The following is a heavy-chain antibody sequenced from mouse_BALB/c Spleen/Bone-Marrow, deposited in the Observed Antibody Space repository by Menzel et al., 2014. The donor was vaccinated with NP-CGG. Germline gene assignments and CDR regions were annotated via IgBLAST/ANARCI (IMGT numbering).Heavy chain of an antibody. V-gene: IGHV5-17*02. CDR3: ARSGSSSGYFDY. CDR1: GFTFXSFG. CDR2: ISSGSSTV. J-gene: IGHJ2*01. Sequence: EVKVVESGGGLVQPEGSRKLSCAASGFTFXSFGMHWVRQAPEKGLEWVAYISSGSSTVYYADKVMGRFTISRDNPKNTLFLQMTSLRSEDTAMYYCARSGSSSGYFDYWGQGTTLTVSS. D-gene: IGHD1-1*01.